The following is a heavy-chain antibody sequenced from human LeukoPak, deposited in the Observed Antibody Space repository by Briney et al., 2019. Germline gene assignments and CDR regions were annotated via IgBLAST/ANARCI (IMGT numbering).Heavy chain of an antibody. V-gene: IGHV1-8*02. D-gene: IGHD1-20*01. CDR2: MNPNSGNR. Sequence: GASVKLSFTAAGYTFTSYDINWVRQATAQGLGLMGGMNPNSGNRGYAQKFQGRGTMTRNTSISTAYMELSSLRSEDTAVYYCARGVLTGTDYWGQGTLVTVSS. CDR1: GYTFTSYD. CDR3: ARGVLTGTDY. J-gene: IGHJ4*02.